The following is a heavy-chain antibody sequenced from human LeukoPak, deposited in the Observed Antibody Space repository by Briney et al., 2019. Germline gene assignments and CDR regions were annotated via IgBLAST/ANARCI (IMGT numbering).Heavy chain of an antibody. V-gene: IGHV4-39*07. J-gene: IGHJ3*02. CDR3: ARDRRDVDTVTDAFDI. Sequence: SETLSLTCTVSGGSISSSSYYWGWIRQPPRKGLEWIGSIYYSGSTYYNPSLKSRVTISVDTSKNQFSLKLSSVTAEDTAVYYCARDRRDVDTVTDAFDIWGQGTMVTVSS. D-gene: IGHD5-18*01. CDR2: IYYSGST. CDR1: GGSISSSSYY.